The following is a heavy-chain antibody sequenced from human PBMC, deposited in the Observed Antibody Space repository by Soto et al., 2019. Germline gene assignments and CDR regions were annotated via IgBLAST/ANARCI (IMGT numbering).Heavy chain of an antibody. CDR3: ARDADYGGSRGGMDV. J-gene: IGHJ6*02. CDR1: GGSVNNANYF. Sequence: QVRLEESGPGLVKPSETLSLICSVSGGSVNNANYFWNWIRHHPENGLEWIGYIYYSGSTRYNPSFKSRVTLSIDTSKNQFSLGLNSVTVADTAVYFCARDADYGGSRGGMDVWGRGTTVTVSS. CDR2: IYYSGST. V-gene: IGHV4-31*03. D-gene: IGHD4-17*01.